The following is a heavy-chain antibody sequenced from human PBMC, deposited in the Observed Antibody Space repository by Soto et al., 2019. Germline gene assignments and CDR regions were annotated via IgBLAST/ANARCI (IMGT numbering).Heavy chain of an antibody. Sequence: QVQLQESGPGLVKPSQTLSLTCTVSGGSISSGGYYWSWIRQHPGKGLEWIRYIDYSGSTYYNPSLKSRVTISVDTSKNQFPLKLSSVTAADTAVYYCARVRYCSGGSCYPRFDPWGQGTLVTVSS. V-gene: IGHV4-31*03. CDR1: GGSISSGGYY. CDR2: IDYSGST. D-gene: IGHD2-15*01. J-gene: IGHJ5*02. CDR3: ARVRYCSGGSCYPRFDP.